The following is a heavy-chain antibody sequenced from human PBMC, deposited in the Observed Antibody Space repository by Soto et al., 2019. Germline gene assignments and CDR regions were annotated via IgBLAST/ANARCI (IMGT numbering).Heavy chain of an antibody. CDR1: GYTFTSYG. Sequence: ASVKVSCKASGYTFTSYGISWVRQAPGQGLEWMGWISAYNGNTNYAQKLQGRVTMTTDTSTSTAYMELRSLRSDDTAVYYCARNGDRKLEYSSSCSYWGQGTLVTVSS. CDR3: ARNGDRKLEYSSSCSY. J-gene: IGHJ4*02. D-gene: IGHD6-6*01. CDR2: ISAYNGNT. V-gene: IGHV1-18*04.